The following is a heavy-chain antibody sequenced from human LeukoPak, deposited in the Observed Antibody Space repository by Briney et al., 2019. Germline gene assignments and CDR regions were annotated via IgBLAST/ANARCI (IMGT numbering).Heavy chain of an antibody. CDR3: ARDRGYCSGGSCYFDY. Sequence: GASVKVSCKASGGTFSSYAINWVRQAPGQGLEWMGRIIPILGIANYAQKFQGRVTITADKSTSTAYMELSSLRSEDTAVYYCARDRGYCSGGSCYFDYWGQGTLVTVSS. J-gene: IGHJ4*02. D-gene: IGHD2-15*01. CDR1: GGTFSSYA. CDR2: IIPILGIA. V-gene: IGHV1-69*04.